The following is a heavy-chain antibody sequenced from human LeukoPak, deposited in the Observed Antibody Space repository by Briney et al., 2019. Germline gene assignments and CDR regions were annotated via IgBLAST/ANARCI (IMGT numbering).Heavy chain of an antibody. CDR3: TDAILGFRQSETDY. V-gene: IGHV3-15*01. D-gene: IGHD2-21*01. CDR2: IKSKTEGGTT. CDR1: GFTFSNAW. J-gene: IGHJ4*02. Sequence: GGSLRLSCAASGFTFSNAWMSWVRQPPGKGLEWVGRIKSKTEGGTTDYAAPVKGRFTISRDDSKNTLYLQMSSLKTEDTAVYYYTDAILGFRQSETDYWGQGTLVTVSS.